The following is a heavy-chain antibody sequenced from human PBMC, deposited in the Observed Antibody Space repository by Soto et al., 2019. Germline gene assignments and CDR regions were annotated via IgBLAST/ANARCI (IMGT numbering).Heavy chain of an antibody. Sequence: XGSLKLSCAASGFTFSSYAMSWVRQAPGKGLDWVSAISGSGGSTYYADSVKGRFTISRDNSKNTLYLQMNSLRAEDTAVYYCAKDFGLYSSSWFDYWGQGTLVTVSS. CDR2: ISGSGGST. V-gene: IGHV3-23*01. D-gene: IGHD6-13*01. CDR1: GFTFSSYA. J-gene: IGHJ4*02. CDR3: AKDFGLYSSSWFDY.